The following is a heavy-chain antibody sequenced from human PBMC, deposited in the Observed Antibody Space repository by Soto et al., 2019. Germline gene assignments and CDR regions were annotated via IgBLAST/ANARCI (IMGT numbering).Heavy chain of an antibody. Sequence: ASVKVSCKASGYTFTGYYMHWVRQAPGQGLERMGWINPNSCGTNYAQKFQGRVTMTRDTSISTAYMELSRLRSDDTAVYYCARVKAVAGLTTFDYWGQGTLVTVSS. V-gene: IGHV1-2*02. CDR1: GYTFTGYY. CDR3: ARVKAVAGLTTFDY. D-gene: IGHD6-19*01. J-gene: IGHJ4*02. CDR2: INPNSCGT.